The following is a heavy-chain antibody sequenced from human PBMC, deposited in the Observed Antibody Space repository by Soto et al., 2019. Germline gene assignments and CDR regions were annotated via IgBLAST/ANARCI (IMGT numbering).Heavy chain of an antibody. CDR1: GYTLTSYY. CDR3: ARDGNFDSSGYYYGHFDY. CDR2: INPSGGST. V-gene: IGHV1-46*01. Sequence: SCKASGYTLTSYYMHWARQAPGQGLEWMGIINPSGGSTTYAQKFQGRVTMTRDTSTSTVYMELNSLRSEDTAVYYCARDGNFDSSGYYYGHFDYWGQGTLVTVSS. J-gene: IGHJ4*02. D-gene: IGHD3-22*01.